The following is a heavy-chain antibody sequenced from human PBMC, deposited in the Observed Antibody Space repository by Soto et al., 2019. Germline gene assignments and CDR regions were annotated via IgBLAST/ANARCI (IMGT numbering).Heavy chain of an antibody. CDR3: ARVALSGIMMGGGDS. CDR2: IVPMFGTT. V-gene: IGHV1-69*01. D-gene: IGHD1-20*01. J-gene: IGHJ4*02. Sequence: QVQLVQSGAEVRRPGSSVKISCKASGGTFTNFAISWVRQAPGQGLELVGGIVPMFGTTHYPQKFQGRVTVTADESTRTASMDLHGLISADTAIYYCARVALSGIMMGGGDSWGQGTQVTVSS. CDR1: GGTFTNFA.